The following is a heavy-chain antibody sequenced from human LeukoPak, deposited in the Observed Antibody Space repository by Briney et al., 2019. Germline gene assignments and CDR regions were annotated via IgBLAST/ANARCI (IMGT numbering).Heavy chain of an antibody. V-gene: IGHV4-39*01. CDR1: GGSISSRSYY. J-gene: IGHJ4*02. D-gene: IGHD3-9*01. Sequence: SETLSLTCIVSGGSISSRSYYWGWIRQPPGKELEWIGNIYYSGSTYYNPSLKSRVTISVDTSKNQLSLKLSSVTAADTAVYYCARNALTNVADYWGQGTLVTVSS. CDR3: ARNALTNVADY. CDR2: IYYSGST.